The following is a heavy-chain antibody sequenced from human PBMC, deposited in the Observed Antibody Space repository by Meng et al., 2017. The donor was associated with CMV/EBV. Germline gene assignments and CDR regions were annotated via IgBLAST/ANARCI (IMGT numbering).Heavy chain of an antibody. V-gene: IGHV3-30-3*01. CDR2: ISYDGSNK. CDR3: ARGSYCSSTSCYKTGYYGMDA. Sequence: GGSLRLSCAASGFTFSSYAMHWVRQAPGKGLEWVAVISYDGSNKYYADSVKGRFTISRDNSKNTLYLQMNSLRAEDTAVYYCARGSYCSSTSCYKTGYYGMDAWGQGTTVTVSS. J-gene: IGHJ6*02. D-gene: IGHD2-2*02. CDR1: GFTFSSYA.